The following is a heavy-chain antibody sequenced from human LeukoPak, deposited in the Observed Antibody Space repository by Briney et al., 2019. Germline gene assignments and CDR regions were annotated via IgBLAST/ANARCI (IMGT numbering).Heavy chain of an antibody. CDR3: AKDRSSWYFDY. J-gene: IGHJ4*02. V-gene: IGHV3-30*18. CDR1: GFTFSSYG. Sequence: PGGSLRLSCAASGFTFSSYGMQWVRQAPGKGLEWVAVISYDGSNKDYADSVKGRFTISRDNSKNTLYLQMNSLRAEDTAVYYCAKDRSSWYFDYWGQGPLVTVSS. CDR2: ISYDGSNK. D-gene: IGHD6-13*01.